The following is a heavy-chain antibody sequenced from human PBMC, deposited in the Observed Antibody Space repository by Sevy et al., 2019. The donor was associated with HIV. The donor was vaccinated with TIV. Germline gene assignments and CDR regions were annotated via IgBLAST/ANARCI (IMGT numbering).Heavy chain of an antibody. D-gene: IGHD2-2*01. CDR3: ASSADQLLWHAFDI. Sequence: GGSLRLSCAASGFTFSSYSMNWVRQAPGNGLEWVSSISSSSSYIYYADSVKGRFTISRDNAKNSLYLQMNSLRAEDTAVYYCASSADQLLWHAFDIRGQGTMVTVSS. CDR1: GFTFSSYS. J-gene: IGHJ3*02. CDR2: ISSSSSYI. V-gene: IGHV3-21*01.